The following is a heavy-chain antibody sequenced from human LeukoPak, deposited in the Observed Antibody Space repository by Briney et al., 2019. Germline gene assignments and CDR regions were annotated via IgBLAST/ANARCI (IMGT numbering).Heavy chain of an antibody. Sequence: SETLSLTCTVSGGSISSYYWSWIRQPPGKGLEWIGYIYYSGSTNYNPSPKSRVTISVDTSKNQFSLKLSSVTAADTAVYYCARGQTSGSEPFDYWGQGTLVTVSS. CDR2: IYYSGST. CDR3: ARGQTSGSEPFDY. J-gene: IGHJ4*02. V-gene: IGHV4-59*01. D-gene: IGHD5-12*01. CDR1: GGSISSYY.